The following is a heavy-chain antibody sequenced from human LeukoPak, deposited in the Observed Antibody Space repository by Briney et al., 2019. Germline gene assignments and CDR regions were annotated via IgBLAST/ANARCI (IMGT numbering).Heavy chain of an antibody. CDR2: INHSGST. D-gene: IGHD5-12*01. V-gene: IGHV4-34*01. J-gene: IGHJ5*02. CDR3: ARGGYNSRRDNWFDP. Sequence: TSETLSLTCAVYGGSFSGYYWSWIRQPPGKGLEWIGEINHSGSTNYNPSLKGRVTISVDTSKNQFSLKLSSVTAADTAVYYCARGGYNSRRDNWFDPWGQGTLVTVSS. CDR1: GGSFSGYY.